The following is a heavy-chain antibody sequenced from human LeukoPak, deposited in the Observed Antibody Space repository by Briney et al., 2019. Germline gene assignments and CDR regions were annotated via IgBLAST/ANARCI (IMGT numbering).Heavy chain of an antibody. CDR2: ISSSGSTI. CDR1: GFTFSDYY. J-gene: IGHJ6*02. D-gene: IGHD2-15*01. Sequence: GGSLRLSCAASGFTFSDYYMSWIRQAPGKGLEWVSYISSSGSTIYYADSVKGRFTISRDNAKNSLYLQMNSLRAEDTVVYYCAREIVVVVAAIYYYYGMDVWGQGTTVTVSS. V-gene: IGHV3-11*01. CDR3: AREIVVVVAAIYYYYGMDV.